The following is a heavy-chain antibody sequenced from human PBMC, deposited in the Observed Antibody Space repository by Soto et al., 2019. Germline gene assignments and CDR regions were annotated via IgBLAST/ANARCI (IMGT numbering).Heavy chain of an antibody. D-gene: IGHD3-9*01. CDR1: GFTFSNFE. J-gene: IGHJ6*02. CDR2: INTAGSTK. Sequence: HPGGSLRLSCAASGFTFSNFEMHWVRQAPGKGLEWVSYINTAGSTKYYAESVKGRFTISRDNARNSLFLQMNSLRAEDTAVYYCASAECSSPDCLTPYYSYGLDVWGQGSTVTVS. V-gene: IGHV3-48*03. CDR3: ASAECSSPDCLTPYYSYGLDV.